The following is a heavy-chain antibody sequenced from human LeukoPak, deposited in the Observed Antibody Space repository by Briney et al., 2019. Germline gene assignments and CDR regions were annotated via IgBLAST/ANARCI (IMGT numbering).Heavy chain of an antibody. Sequence: PSETLSLTCTVSGGSISPYYWSWIRQPPGKGLEWIGYIYYSGSTNYNPSLKSRVTISVDTSKSQFSLKLSSATAADTAVYYCARGGGSGRGNWFDPWGQGSLVTVSS. D-gene: IGHD3-10*01. CDR1: GGSISPYY. CDR3: ARGGGSGRGNWFDP. J-gene: IGHJ5*02. CDR2: IYYSGST. V-gene: IGHV4-59*01.